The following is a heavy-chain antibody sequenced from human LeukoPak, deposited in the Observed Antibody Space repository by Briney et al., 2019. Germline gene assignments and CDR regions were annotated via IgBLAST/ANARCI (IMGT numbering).Heavy chain of an antibody. D-gene: IGHD5-12*01. V-gene: IGHV5-51*01. J-gene: IGHJ4*02. CDR2: IYPGDSDT. CDR3: ARHRDSGYDLRLGLDY. CDR1: GYSFTSYW. Sequence: GESLKISCKGSGYSFTSYWIGWVRQMPGKGLEWMGIIYPGDSDTRYSPSFQGQVTISADKSISTAYLQWSSLKASDTAMYYCARHRDSGYDLRLGLDYWGQGTLVTVSS.